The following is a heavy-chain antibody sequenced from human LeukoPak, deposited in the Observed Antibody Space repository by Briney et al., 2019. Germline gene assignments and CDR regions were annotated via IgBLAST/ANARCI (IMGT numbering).Heavy chain of an antibody. J-gene: IGHJ4*02. CDR2: ISDNSVST. D-gene: IGHD6-6*01. CDR3: AKASSSSRPYYFDY. CDR1: GFTFSGYV. Sequence: GGSLRLSCAASGFTFSGYVMSWVRQAPGKGLEWVSAISDNSVSTYYADPVKGRFTVSRDNSKNTLYLQMNSLRVEDTAVYFCAKASSSSRPYYFDYWGQGTLVTVSS. V-gene: IGHV3-23*01.